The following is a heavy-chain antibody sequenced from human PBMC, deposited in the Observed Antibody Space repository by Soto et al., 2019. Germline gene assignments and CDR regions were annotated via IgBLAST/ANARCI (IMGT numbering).Heavy chain of an antibody. J-gene: IGHJ4*02. CDR2: INAGNGDT. D-gene: IGHD5-12*01. CDR1: GINYNTYA. CDR3: ARAISGYVT. Sequence: QVQLVRSGAEMKKPGASVKLSCKTSGINYNTYAIHWVRQAPGQGLEWMGWINAGNGDTRYSQNFQGRVTLTRDTSASTVYMDLDSLKSEDTGVYYCARAISGYVTWGQGTLVTVSS. V-gene: IGHV1-3*01.